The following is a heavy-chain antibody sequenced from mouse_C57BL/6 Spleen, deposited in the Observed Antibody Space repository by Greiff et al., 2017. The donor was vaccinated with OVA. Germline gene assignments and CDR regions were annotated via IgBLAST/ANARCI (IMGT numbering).Heavy chain of an antibody. J-gene: IGHJ2*01. CDR2: INPGSGGT. D-gene: IGHD2-4*01. CDR1: GYAFTNYL. CDR3: ARRDNDDYDDGCDY. Sequence: QVQLQQSGAELVRPGTSVKVSCKASGYAFTNYLIEWVKQRPGQGLEWIGVINPGSGGTNYNEKFKGKATLTADKSSSTAYMQLSSLTSEDSAVYFCARRDNDDYDDGCDYWGQGTTLTVSS. V-gene: IGHV1-54*01.